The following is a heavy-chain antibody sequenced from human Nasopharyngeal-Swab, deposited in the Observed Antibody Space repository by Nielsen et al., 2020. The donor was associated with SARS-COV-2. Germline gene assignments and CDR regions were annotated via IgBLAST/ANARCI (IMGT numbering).Heavy chain of an antibody. CDR2: TTNSGGST. J-gene: IGHJ4*02. CDR3: AKDKAHSTFDY. V-gene: IGHV3-23*01. Sequence: VGSLRLSCAASGFTFSNYVMNWVRQAPGKGLEWVSATTNSGGSTYYADSVKGRFTISRDNSKNTLFLQMNSLRAEDTAVYYCAKDKAHSTFDYWGQGTLVTVSS. CDR1: GFTFSNYV. D-gene: IGHD4-11*01.